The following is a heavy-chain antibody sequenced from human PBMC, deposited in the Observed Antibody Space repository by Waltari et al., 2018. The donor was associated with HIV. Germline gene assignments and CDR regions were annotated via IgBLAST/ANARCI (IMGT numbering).Heavy chain of an antibody. J-gene: IGHJ5*02. CDR3: ARLYGSRQSRFDP. CDR1: GGSITNYH. V-gene: IGHV4-59*12. Sequence: QVQLQESGPGLLKPSETLSLTCTVSGGSITNYHLNWIRQPPGKGLEWIAYIHYRGRTNYTPSFKSRYNPSLKSRVTMSLDMSKNHFSLKLTSVTAADTAVYYCARLYGSRQSRFDPWGQGTLVTASS. CDR2: IHYRGRT. D-gene: IGHD3-10*01.